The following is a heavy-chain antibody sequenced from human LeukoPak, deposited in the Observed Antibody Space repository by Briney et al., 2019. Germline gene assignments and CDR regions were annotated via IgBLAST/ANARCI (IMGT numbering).Heavy chain of an antibody. V-gene: IGHV4-31*03. D-gene: IGHD2-15*01. CDR1: GGSVSSGAYY. Sequence: SQTLSLTCTVSGGSVSSGAYYWSWIRQHPGKGLGWIGYIYYSGRTYYNPSLKSRATISVDTSKNQFSLKLSSVTAADTAVFYCAILRCSGGSCYLDYWGQGTLVTVSS. CDR2: IYYSGRT. CDR3: AILRCSGGSCYLDY. J-gene: IGHJ4*02.